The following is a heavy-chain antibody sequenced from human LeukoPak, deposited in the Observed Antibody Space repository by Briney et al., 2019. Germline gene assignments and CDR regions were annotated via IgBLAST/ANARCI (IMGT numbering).Heavy chain of an antibody. Sequence: GASVKVSCKASGYTFTGYYMHWVRQAPGQGLEWMGWINPNSGGTNYAQKFQGRVTMTRDTSISTAYMELSRLRSDDTAVYYCARVRGYSGYEPKDYWGQGTLVTVSS. CDR2: INPNSGGT. V-gene: IGHV1-2*02. CDR3: ARVRGYSGYEPKDY. D-gene: IGHD5-12*01. CDR1: GYTFTGYY. J-gene: IGHJ4*02.